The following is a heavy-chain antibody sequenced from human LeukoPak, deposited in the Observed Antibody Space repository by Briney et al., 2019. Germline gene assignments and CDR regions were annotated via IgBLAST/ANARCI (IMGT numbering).Heavy chain of an antibody. D-gene: IGHD3-3*01. CDR3: ARGYSGFSY. Sequence: GSLRLSCAASGFTFSSYAMSWIRQPPGKGLEWIGEINHSGSTNYNPSLKSRVTISVDTSKNQFSLKLSSVTAADTAVYYCARGYSGFSYWGQGTLVTVSS. CDR1: GFTFSSYA. CDR2: INHSGST. J-gene: IGHJ4*02. V-gene: IGHV4-34*01.